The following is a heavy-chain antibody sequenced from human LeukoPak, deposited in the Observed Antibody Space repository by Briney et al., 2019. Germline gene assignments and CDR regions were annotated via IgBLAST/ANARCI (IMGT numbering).Heavy chain of an antibody. CDR2: ISGSGGST. J-gene: IGHJ4*02. D-gene: IGHD3-10*01. V-gene: IGHV3-23*01. CDR3: AKDCKGSGSYFPFDY. CDR1: GFTFSSYA. Sequence: PGGSLRLSCAASGFTFSSYAMSWVRQAPGKGLEWVSVISGSGGSTYYADSVKGRFTISRDNSKNTLYLQMNSLRAEDTAVYYCAKDCKGSGSYFPFDYWGQGTLVTVSS.